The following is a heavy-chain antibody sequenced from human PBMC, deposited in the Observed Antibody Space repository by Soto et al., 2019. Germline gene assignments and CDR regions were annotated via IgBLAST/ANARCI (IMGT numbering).Heavy chain of an antibody. J-gene: IGHJ5*02. CDR1: GGTFSSYA. V-gene: IGHV1-69*13. Sequence: SVKVSCKASGGTFSSYAISWVRQAPGQGLEWMGGIIPIFGTANYAQKFQGRVTITADESTSTAYMELSSVTAADTAVYYCARSLWFGEFGFDPWGQGTLVTVSS. CDR3: ARSLWFGEFGFDP. D-gene: IGHD3-10*01. CDR2: IIPIFGTA.